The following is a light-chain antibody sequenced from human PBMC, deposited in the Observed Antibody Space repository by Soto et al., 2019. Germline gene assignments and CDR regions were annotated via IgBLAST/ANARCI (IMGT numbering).Light chain of an antibody. CDR1: SSNIGAGYH. J-gene: IGLJ3*02. CDR3: QSYDSSLNGWV. Sequence: QSVLTQPPSVSGAPGQRVTISCTGSSSNIGAGYHVHWYQQLPGTAPKLLIYGNSNRPSGVPDRFSGSKSGTSASLAITGLQAEDEADYYCQSYDSSLNGWVFGGGTKLTVL. V-gene: IGLV1-40*01. CDR2: GNS.